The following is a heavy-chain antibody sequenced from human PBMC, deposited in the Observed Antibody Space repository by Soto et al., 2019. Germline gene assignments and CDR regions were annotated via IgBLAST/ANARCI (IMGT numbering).Heavy chain of an antibody. Sequence: SETLSLTCTVSGDSTSSYYWSWIRQPAGKGMEWIGRIHTTENTNYNPSLRSRVTMSVDTSNNQFSLKLTSLTAADTAVYYCARVNSYDSSGYYPPYFQHWGQGTLVTVSS. CDR2: IHTTENT. CDR1: GDSTSSYY. J-gene: IGHJ1*01. D-gene: IGHD3-22*01. V-gene: IGHV4-4*07. CDR3: ARVNSYDSSGYYPPYFQH.